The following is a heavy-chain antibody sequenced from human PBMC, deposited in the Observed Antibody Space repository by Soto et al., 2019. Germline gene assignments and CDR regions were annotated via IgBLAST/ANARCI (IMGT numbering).Heavy chain of an antibody. D-gene: IGHD2-8*01. J-gene: IGHJ5*02. CDR3: ARGAGIVLMVYAIRSDWFDP. CDR2: ISSSSSTI. V-gene: IGHV3-48*01. CDR1: GFTFSSYS. Sequence: GGSLRLSCAASGFTFSSYSMNWVRQAPGKGLEWVSYISSSSSTIYYADSVKGRFTISRDNAKNSLYLQMNSLRAEDTAVYYCARGAGIVLMVYAIRSDWFDPWGQGTLVTVSS.